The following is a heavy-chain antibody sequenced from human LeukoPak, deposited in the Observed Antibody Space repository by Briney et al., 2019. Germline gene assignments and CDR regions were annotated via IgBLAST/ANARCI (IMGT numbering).Heavy chain of an antibody. V-gene: IGHV3-23*01. Sequence: GSLRLSCAASGFTFSSYAMSWVRQAPGKGLEWVSAISGSGGSTYYADSVKGRFTISRDNSKNTLYLQMNSLRAEDTAVYYCAKDPGPVGAAGYFDYWGQGTLVTVSS. D-gene: IGHD1-26*01. CDR3: AKDPGPVGAAGYFDY. J-gene: IGHJ4*02. CDR2: ISGSGGST. CDR1: GFTFSSYA.